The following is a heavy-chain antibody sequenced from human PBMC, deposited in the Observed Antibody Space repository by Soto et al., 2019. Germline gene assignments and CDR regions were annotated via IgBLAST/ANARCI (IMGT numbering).Heavy chain of an antibody. Sequence: PSETLSLTCSVSGGSTSSYYWSWIRQPPGKGLEWIGYISYSGSTNYNPSLKSRVTISVDTSKNQFSLKLSSVTAADTAEYYCARQYSRGYRFDYWGQGTLVTVSS. CDR1: GGSTSSYY. CDR3: ARQYSRGYRFDY. J-gene: IGHJ4*02. D-gene: IGHD2-21*01. V-gene: IGHV4-59*01. CDR2: ISYSGST.